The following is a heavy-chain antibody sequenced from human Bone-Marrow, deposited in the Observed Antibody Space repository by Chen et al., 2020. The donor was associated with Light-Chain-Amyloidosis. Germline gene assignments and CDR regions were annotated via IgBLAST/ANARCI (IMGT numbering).Heavy chain of an antibody. Sequence: VKKPGESLKISCKGSGYTFPNYWIGWVRQMPGKGLEWMGVIYPDDSDARYSPSFEGQVTISADKSITTAYLQWRSLKASDTAMYYCARRRDGYNFDYWGQGTLVTVSS. J-gene: IGHJ4*02. CDR3: ARRRDGYNFDY. CDR1: GYTFPNYW. D-gene: IGHD5-12*01. CDR2: IYPDDSDA. V-gene: IGHV5-51*01.